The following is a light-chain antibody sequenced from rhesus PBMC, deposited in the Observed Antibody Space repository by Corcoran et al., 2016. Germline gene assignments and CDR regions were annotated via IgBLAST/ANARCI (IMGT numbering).Light chain of an antibody. V-gene: IGLV2-13*02. CDR2: EVT. J-gene: IGLJ1*01. CDR3: SSYADTSAFI. CDR1: SSDIGGYNR. Sequence: QAALTQSPSVSGSPGQSVTISCTGTSSDIGGYNRVSWYQQHPGKAPKLMIYEVTERPSGVSDRFSGSKSGNTASLTISGLQTEDEADYYCSSYADTSAFIFGPGTRLTVL.